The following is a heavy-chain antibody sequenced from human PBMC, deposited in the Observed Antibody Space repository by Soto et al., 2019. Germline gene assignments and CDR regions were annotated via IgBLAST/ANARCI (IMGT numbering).Heavy chain of an antibody. D-gene: IGHD1-26*01. CDR1: GGSISSYY. Sequence: SETLSLTCTVSGGSISSYYWSWIRQPPGKGLEWIGYIYYSGSTNYNPSLKSRVTISVDTSKNQFSLKLSSVTAADTAVYYCARSLSIVGADDAFDIWGRGSLVTVSS. CDR2: IYYSGST. CDR3: ARSLSIVGADDAFDI. V-gene: IGHV4-59*01. J-gene: IGHJ3*02.